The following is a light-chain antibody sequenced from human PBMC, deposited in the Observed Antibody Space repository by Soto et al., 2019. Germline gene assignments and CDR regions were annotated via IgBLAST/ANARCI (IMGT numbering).Light chain of an antibody. CDR3: QQYNDWPRT. CDR1: QSVSSN. V-gene: IGKV3-15*01. Sequence: EMLMTQSPATLSVSPGERATLSCRASQSVSSNLAWYQQKPGRAPRLLIYDASTRATDIPDRFSGSGSGTEFTLTICSLQSEDFAVYYCQQYNDWPRTFGLGTKV. J-gene: IGKJ1*01. CDR2: DAS.